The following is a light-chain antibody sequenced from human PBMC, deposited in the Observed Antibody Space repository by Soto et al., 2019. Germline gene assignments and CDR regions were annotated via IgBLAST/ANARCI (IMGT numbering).Light chain of an antibody. Sequence: DIQLTQSPSSLSASVEDRVTITCRASQSIATYLNWYQQRPGKAPKLLIYAATRLQSGVPSRFSGSGSGTDITLTITSLQPEDFAIYFCQQSYSDPRTFGQGTRVEIK. CDR2: AAT. J-gene: IGKJ1*01. CDR1: QSIATY. V-gene: IGKV1-39*01. CDR3: QQSYSDPRT.